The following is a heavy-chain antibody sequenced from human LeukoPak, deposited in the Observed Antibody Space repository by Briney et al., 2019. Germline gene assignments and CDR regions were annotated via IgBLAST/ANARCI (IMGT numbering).Heavy chain of an antibody. CDR1: GVSLNNYY. J-gene: IGHJ5*02. V-gene: IGHV4-59*01. CDR2: IFDIGNT. Sequence: SETLYLTCNVSGVSLNNYYWTWVRQSPGKGLEWIGYIFDIGNTNYNPSLKSRATISLDRSKNQFSLRLNSVTAAGTAVYYCAKGTMPDWFDPWGQGTLVTVST. CDR3: AKGTMPDWFDP. D-gene: IGHD1-1*01.